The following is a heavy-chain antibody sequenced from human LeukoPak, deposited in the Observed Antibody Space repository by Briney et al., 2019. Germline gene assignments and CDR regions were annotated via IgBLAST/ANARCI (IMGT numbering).Heavy chain of an antibody. Sequence: GGSLRLSCAASGFTFSSYEINWVRQAPGKGLEWVSDISSSGSIIYYADSVKGRFTMSRDNAKNALYLQMNSLRAEDPAVYYWARGLRSGRGWVSWRAFDIWGQGTMVTVSS. D-gene: IGHD3-3*01. CDR1: GFTFSSYE. J-gene: IGHJ3*02. CDR3: ARGLRSGRGWVSWRAFDI. CDR2: ISSSGSII. V-gene: IGHV3-48*03.